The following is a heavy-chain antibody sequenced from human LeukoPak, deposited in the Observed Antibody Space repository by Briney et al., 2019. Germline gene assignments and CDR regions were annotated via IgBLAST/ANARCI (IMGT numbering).Heavy chain of an antibody. Sequence: GGSLRLSCAASGFTFSSYWMSWVRQAPGKGLEWVANIKQDGSEKYYVDSVKGRFTISRDNAKNSLYPQMNSLRAEDTAVYYCARDGYDYSAPFDYWGQGTLVTVSS. D-gene: IGHD5-12*01. V-gene: IGHV3-7*01. CDR3: ARDGYDYSAPFDY. CDR1: GFTFSSYW. J-gene: IGHJ4*02. CDR2: IKQDGSEK.